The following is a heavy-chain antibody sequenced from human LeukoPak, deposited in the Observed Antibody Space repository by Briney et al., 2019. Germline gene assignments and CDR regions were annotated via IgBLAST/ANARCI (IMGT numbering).Heavy chain of an antibody. D-gene: IGHD3-22*01. CDR3: VKDGHYPDNSGYYYEDS. V-gene: IGHV3-23*01. Sequence: GGSLRLSCAASGFTFGGYAMSWVRQATGKGLEWVSLISGSGDAYDADSVQGRFTISRDNSKNTLYLQMNSLRAEDTAVYYCVKDGHYPDNSGYYYEDSWGQGTLVTVSS. CDR2: ISGSGDA. J-gene: IGHJ4*02. CDR1: GFTFGGYA.